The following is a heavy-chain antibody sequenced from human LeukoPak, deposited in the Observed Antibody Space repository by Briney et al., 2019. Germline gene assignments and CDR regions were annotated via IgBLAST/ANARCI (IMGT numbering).Heavy chain of an antibody. J-gene: IGHJ6*02. CDR1: GYTFTSYD. D-gene: IGHD6-19*01. CDR3: ARLFVAGQYYYYGMDV. CDR2: MNPNSGNT. Sequence: ASVKVSCKASGYTFTSYDINWVRQTTGQGLEWMGWMNPNSGNTGYAQKFRGRVTMTRNTSISTAYMELSSLRSEDTAVYYCARLFVAGQYYYYGMDVWGQGTTVTVSS. V-gene: IGHV1-8*01.